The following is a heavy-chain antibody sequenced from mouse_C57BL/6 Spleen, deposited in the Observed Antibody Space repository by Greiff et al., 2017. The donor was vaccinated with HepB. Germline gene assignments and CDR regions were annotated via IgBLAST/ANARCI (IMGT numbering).Heavy chain of an antibody. Sequence: EVQLQQSGPELVKPGASVKIPCKASGYTFTDYNMDWVKQSHGKSLEWIGDINPNNGGTIYNQKFKGKATLTVDKSSSTAYMELRSLTSEDTAVYYCARIVYLGYYYAMDYWGHGTSVTVSS. V-gene: IGHV1-18*01. CDR3: ARIVYLGYYYAMDY. CDR2: INPNNGGT. J-gene: IGHJ4*01. CDR1: GYTFTDYN. D-gene: IGHD2-1*01.